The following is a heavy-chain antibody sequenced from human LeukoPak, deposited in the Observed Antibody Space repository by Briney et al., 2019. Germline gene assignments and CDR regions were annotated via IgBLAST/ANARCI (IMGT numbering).Heavy chain of an antibody. CDR3: ASNSKLWFGESTQHYYYYYMDV. D-gene: IGHD3-10*01. V-gene: IGHV1-69*06. CDR2: IIPIFGSA. CDR1: GYTFTSYA. Sequence: ASVKVSCKASGYTFTSYAISWVRQAPGQGLEWMGGIIPIFGSANHAQKFQDRVTITADKSTITAYMETSLRSEDTAVYYCASNSKLWFGESTQHYYYYYMDVWGKGTTVTVSS. J-gene: IGHJ6*03.